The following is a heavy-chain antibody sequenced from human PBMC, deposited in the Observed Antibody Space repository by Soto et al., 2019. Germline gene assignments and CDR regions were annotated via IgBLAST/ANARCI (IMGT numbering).Heavy chain of an antibody. Sequence: QITLKESGPPLVNPTQPLTLTCTFSRLSLSTSGVGVGWIRQPPGKALEWLALIYWDDDKRYTPSLKSSHTITKDTSKNQVVLTMTNMDPVDTAIYYCAHKATVRGFIITYFDYWGQGTLVTVSS. J-gene: IGHJ4*02. CDR1: RLSLSTSGVG. CDR2: IYWDDDK. D-gene: IGHD3-10*01. CDR3: AHKATVRGFIITYFDY. V-gene: IGHV2-5*02.